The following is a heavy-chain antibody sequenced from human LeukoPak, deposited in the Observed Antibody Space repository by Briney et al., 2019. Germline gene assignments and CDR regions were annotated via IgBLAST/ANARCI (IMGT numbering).Heavy chain of an antibody. CDR2: IYGGGSA. Sequence: GGSLRLSCAASGFTVSTNYMSWVRQAPGKGLEWVSVIYGGGSAYYADSVKGRFTISRDNSKNTLYLQMNSLRAEDTAVYYCARTVTTYPVWYFDLWGRGTLVTVSS. CDR1: GFTVSTNY. V-gene: IGHV3-53*01. J-gene: IGHJ2*01. D-gene: IGHD4-17*01. CDR3: ARTVTTYPVWYFDL.